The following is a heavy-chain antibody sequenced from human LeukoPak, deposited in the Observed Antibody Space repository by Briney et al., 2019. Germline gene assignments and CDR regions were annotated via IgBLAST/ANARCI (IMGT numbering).Heavy chain of an antibody. J-gene: IGHJ1*01. CDR1: GYTFTSYD. D-gene: IGHD6-25*01. CDR3: ARDRPARGQGYFQH. Sequence: ASVKVSCKASGYTFTSYDINWVRQATGQGLEWMGWMNPNSGNTGYAQKFQGRVTMTRNTSISTAYMELSSLRSEDTAVYYCARDRPARGQGYFQHWGQGTLVTVSS. V-gene: IGHV1-8*01. CDR2: MNPNSGNT.